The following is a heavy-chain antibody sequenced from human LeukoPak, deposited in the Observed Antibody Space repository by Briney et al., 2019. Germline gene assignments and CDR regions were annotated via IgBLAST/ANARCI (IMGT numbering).Heavy chain of an antibody. D-gene: IGHD5-24*01. CDR1: GGSISSGGYY. CDR3: ARDRTLMGYNPYFDY. J-gene: IGHJ4*02. Sequence: PSETLSLTCTVSGGSISSGGYYWSWIRQPPGKGLEWIGYIYHSGSTYYNPSLKSRVTKSVDRSKNQFSLKLSSVTAADTAVYYCARDRTLMGYNPYFDYWGQGTLVTVSS. CDR2: IYHSGST. V-gene: IGHV4-30-2*01.